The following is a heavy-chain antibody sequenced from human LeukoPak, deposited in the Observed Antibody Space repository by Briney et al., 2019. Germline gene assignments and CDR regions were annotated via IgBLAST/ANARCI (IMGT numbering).Heavy chain of an antibody. V-gene: IGHV3-21*01. CDR3: ARARIVGYYFDY. CDR2: ISSSSSYI. D-gene: IGHD2-21*01. J-gene: IGHJ4*02. Sequence: GGSLRLSCAASGFTFSSYSMNRVRQAPGKGLEWVSSISSSSSYIYYADSVKGRFTISRDNAKNSLYLQMNSLRAEDTAVYYCARARIVGYYFDYWGQGTLVTVSS. CDR1: GFTFSSYS.